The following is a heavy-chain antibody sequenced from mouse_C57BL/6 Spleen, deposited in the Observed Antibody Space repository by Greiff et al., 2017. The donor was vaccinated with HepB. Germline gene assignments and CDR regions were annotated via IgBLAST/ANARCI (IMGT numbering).Heavy chain of an antibody. V-gene: IGHV5-4*01. D-gene: IGHD1-1*01. CDR2: ISDGGSYT. Sequence: EVMLVESGGGLVKPGGSLKLSCAASGFTFSSYAMSWVRQTPEKRLEWVATISDGGSYTYYPDNVKGRFTISRDNAKNNLYLQMSHLKSEDTAMYYCARDTTVVATRYFEVWGTGTTVTVSS. CDR3: ARDTTVVATRYFEV. J-gene: IGHJ1*03. CDR1: GFTFSSYA.